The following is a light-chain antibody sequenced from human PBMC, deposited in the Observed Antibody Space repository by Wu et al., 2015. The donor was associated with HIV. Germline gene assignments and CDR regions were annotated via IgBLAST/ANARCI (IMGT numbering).Light chain of an antibody. CDR3: QQYNKWPYT. CDR2: GAS. Sequence: EIVLTQSPGTLSLSPGERATLSCRASQSVSTNLAWYQQKSGQPPRLLIYGASTRATGIPDRFSGIGSGTEFTLTLSSMQSEDFAIYYCQQYNKWPYTFGQGTKLEIK. J-gene: IGKJ2*01. V-gene: IGKV3-15*01. CDR1: QSVSTN.